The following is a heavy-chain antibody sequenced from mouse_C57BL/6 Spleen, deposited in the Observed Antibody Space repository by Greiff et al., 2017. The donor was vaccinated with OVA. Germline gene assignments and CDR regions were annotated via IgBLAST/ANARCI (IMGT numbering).Heavy chain of an antibody. CDR3: ARNWSFDY. CDR1: GFTFSSYG. V-gene: IGHV5-6*01. CDR2: ISSGGSYT. D-gene: IGHD4-1*01. J-gene: IGHJ2*01. Sequence: EVKLVESGGDLVKPGGSLKLSCAASGFTFSSYGMSWVRQTPDKRLEWVATISSGGSYTYYPDSVKGRFTISRDNAKNTLYLQMSSLKSEDTAMYYCARNWSFDYWGQGTTLTVSS.